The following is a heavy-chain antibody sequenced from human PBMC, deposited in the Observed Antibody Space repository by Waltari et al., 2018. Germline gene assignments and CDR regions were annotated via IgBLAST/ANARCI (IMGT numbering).Heavy chain of an antibody. V-gene: IGHV1-69*13. Sequence: QVQLVQSGAEVKKPGSSVKVSCKASGGTFSSYAISWVRQAPGHGLEWMGGIIPIFGTANYAQKFQGRVTITADESTSTAYMELSSLRSEDTAVYYCARGDSSGYNYYYYYGMDVWGQGTTVTVSS. CDR2: IIPIFGTA. D-gene: IGHD3-22*01. CDR3: ARGDSSGYNYYYYYGMDV. J-gene: IGHJ6*02. CDR1: GGTFSSYA.